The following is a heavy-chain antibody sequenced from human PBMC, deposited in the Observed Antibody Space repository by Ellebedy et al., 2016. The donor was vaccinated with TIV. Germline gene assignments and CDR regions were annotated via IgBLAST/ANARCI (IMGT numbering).Heavy chain of an antibody. CDR1: GGSVSANNFY. CDR3: ARGYYDDNGYYAPGE. V-gene: IGHV4-39*07. CDR2: INYSGTT. J-gene: IGHJ4*02. Sequence: MPGGSLRLSCSVSGGSVSANNFYWGWIRQPPGKELEWIGTINYSGTTYYNPSLKSPGSISVDTSNNPFSLNRSSVTAADTAVYYCARGYYDDNGYYAPGEWGPGTLVAVSS. D-gene: IGHD3-22*01.